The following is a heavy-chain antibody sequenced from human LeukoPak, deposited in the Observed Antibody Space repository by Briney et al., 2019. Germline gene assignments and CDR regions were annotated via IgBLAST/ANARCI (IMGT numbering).Heavy chain of an antibody. D-gene: IGHD5-18*01. CDR1: GFTFSSYA. CDR3: APMAADTAMVGMDV. CDR2: ISGPGGST. Sequence: GGSLRLSCAASGFTFSSYAMSWVRQAPGKGLEWVSAISGPGGSTYYADSVKGRFTISRDNAKNSLYLHMNSLRAADTAVYYCAPMAADTAMVGMDVWGQGTEVTVSS. J-gene: IGHJ6*02. V-gene: IGHV3-23*01.